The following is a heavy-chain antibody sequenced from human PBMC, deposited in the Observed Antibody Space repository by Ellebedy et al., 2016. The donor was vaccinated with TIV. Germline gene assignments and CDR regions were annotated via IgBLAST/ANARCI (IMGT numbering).Heavy chain of an antibody. Sequence: GESLKISCAASGFTFSYDSITWLRQPPGKELDWVSYISVSSTSNIYYADSVKGRFTISRYNAKNSLYLQMNSLRDEDTAVDDCARGGIYDYGDYPDFWGQGTLVTVSS. J-gene: IGHJ4*02. CDR1: GFTFSYDS. CDR3: ARGGIYDYGDYPDF. CDR2: ISVSSTSNI. V-gene: IGHV3-48*02. D-gene: IGHD4-17*01.